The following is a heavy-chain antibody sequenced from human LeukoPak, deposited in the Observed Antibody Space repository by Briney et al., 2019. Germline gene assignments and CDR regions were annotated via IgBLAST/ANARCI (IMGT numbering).Heavy chain of an antibody. CDR2: IVVGSGNT. CDR3: AAEGRPTVVTFRKGAVDL. V-gene: IGHV1-58*01. J-gene: IGHJ3*01. Sequence: ASVKVSCTASGFTFTSSAVKWVRQARGQRLEWIGWIVVGSGNTNYAQKFQERVTITRDMSTSTVYMELSSLRSEDPAVYYCAAEGRPTVVTFRKGAVDLWGQGTMVTVSS. CDR1: GFTFTSSA. D-gene: IGHD4-23*01.